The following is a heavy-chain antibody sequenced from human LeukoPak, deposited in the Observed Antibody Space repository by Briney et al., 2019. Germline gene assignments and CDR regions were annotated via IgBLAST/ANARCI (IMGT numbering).Heavy chain of an antibody. CDR3: AELGITMIGGV. CDR1: GFTFSSYG. CDR2: IWYDGSNK. D-gene: IGHD3-10*02. Sequence: GGSLRLSCAASGFTFSSYGMHWVRQAPGKGLEWVAFIWYDGSNKYYADSVKGRFTISRDNSKNTLYLQMNSLRAEDTAVYYCAELGITMIGGVWGKGTTVTISS. J-gene: IGHJ6*04. V-gene: IGHV3-30*02.